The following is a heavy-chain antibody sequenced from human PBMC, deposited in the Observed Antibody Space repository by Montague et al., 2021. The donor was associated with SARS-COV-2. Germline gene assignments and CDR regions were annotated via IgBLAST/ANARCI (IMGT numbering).Heavy chain of an antibody. CDR2: INHSGTT. V-gene: IGHV4-34*01. J-gene: IGHJ6*03. Sequence: SETLSLTCAVFDVSFSDFYWSWIRQPPGKGLEWIGEINHSGTTYYNPSLKSRVTISVDTSKNQFSLKLNSVTAADAAVYYCAGGDDNGSGYLDVWGKGTTVTVSS. CDR3: AGGDDNGSGYLDV. CDR1: DVSFSDFY. D-gene: IGHD1-26*01.